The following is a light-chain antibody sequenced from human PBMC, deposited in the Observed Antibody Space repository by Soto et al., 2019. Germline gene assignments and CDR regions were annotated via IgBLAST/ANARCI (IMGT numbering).Light chain of an antibody. CDR1: SSDVGVYNY. CDR2: EVS. V-gene: IGLV2-14*01. CDR3: SSYTSSSTLV. Sequence: QSVLTQPASVSGSPGQSITISCTGTSSDVGVYNYVSWYQQHPGKAPKLMIYEVSNRPSGVSNRFSGSKSGNTASLTISGLQAEDEADYYCSSYTSSSTLVVGGGTKLTVL. J-gene: IGLJ2*01.